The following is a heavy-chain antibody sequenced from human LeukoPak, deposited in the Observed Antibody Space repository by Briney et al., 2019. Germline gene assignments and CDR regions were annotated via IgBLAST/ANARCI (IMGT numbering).Heavy chain of an antibody. Sequence: GESLKISCKGSGYSFTSYWIGWVRQMPGKGLEWMGIIYPGDSDTRYSPSFQGQVTISADKSISTAYLQWSSLKASDTAMYYCARHFGIAAAGTDFDYWGQGTLVIVSS. J-gene: IGHJ4*02. CDR1: GYSFTSYW. CDR3: ARHFGIAAAGTDFDY. D-gene: IGHD6-13*01. CDR2: IYPGDSDT. V-gene: IGHV5-51*01.